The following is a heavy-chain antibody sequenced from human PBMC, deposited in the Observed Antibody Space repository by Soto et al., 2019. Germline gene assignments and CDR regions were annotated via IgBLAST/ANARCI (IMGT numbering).Heavy chain of an antibody. CDR2: ISWDGGST. D-gene: IGHD7-27*01. CDR3: AKDLLTGRTLYYYGMDV. Sequence: PGGSLRLSCAASGFTFDDYTMPWVRQAPGKGLEWVSLISWDGGSTYYADSVKGRFTISRDNSKNSLYLQMNSLRTEDTALYYCAKDLLTGRTLYYYGMDVWGQGTTVTVSS. CDR1: GFTFDDYT. J-gene: IGHJ6*02. V-gene: IGHV3-43*01.